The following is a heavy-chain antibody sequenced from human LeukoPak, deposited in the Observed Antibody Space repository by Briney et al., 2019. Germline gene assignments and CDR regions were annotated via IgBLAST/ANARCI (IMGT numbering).Heavy chain of an antibody. CDR2: VNHSGST. CDR3: ARIRRSTVYYFDY. J-gene: IGHJ4*02. D-gene: IGHD4-17*01. CDR1: GGSFSGYY. Sequence: SETLSLTCAVYGGSFSGYYWSWIRQPPGKGLEWIGEVNHSGSTNYNPSLQSRVTISVDTSKNQFSLKLSSVTAADTAVYYCARIRRSTVYYFDYWGQGTLVTVS. V-gene: IGHV4-34*01.